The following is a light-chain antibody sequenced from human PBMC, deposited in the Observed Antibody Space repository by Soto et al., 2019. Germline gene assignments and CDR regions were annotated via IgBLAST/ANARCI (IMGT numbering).Light chain of an antibody. CDR3: SSYTSSSTRV. CDR2: DVN. J-gene: IGLJ1*01. CDR1: SSDVGGYNY. V-gene: IGLV2-14*01. Sequence: QSALTQPASVSGSPGQSITISRTGTSSDVGGYNYVSWYQQNPGKAPKLMIYDVNNRPSGVSYRFSGSKSGNTASLTISGLQAEDEADYYCSSYTSSSTRVFGTGTKLTVL.